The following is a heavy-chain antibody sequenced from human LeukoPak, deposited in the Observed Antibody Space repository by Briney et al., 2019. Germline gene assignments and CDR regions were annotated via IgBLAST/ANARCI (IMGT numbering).Heavy chain of an antibody. Sequence: NPSENLSLTCTVSGYSISTGYYWDWIRQPPGKGLEWIGYIYYSASTNYNSSLKSRVTISVDTSKNQFDLKLSSVTAADTAVYYCARLMGVYGDYPPPPNFDYWGQGTLVTVSS. CDR2: IYYSAST. CDR1: GYSISTGYY. CDR3: ARLMGVYGDYPPPPNFDY. J-gene: IGHJ4*02. V-gene: IGHV4-61*05. D-gene: IGHD4-17*01.